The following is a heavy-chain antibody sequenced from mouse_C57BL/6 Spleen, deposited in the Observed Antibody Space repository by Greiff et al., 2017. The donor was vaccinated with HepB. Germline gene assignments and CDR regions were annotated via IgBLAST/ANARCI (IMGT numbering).Heavy chain of an antibody. D-gene: IGHD2-3*01. CDR2: IRSKSNNYAT. V-gene: IGHV10-1*01. CDR3: VRQMGAGYFDY. CDR1: GFSFNTYA. J-gene: IGHJ2*01. Sequence: EVMLVESGGGLVQPKGSLKLSCAASGFSFNTYAMNWVRQAPGTGLEWVARIRSKSNNYATYYADSVKDRFTISRDDSESMLYLQMNNLKTEDTAMYYCVRQMGAGYFDYWGQGTTLTVSS.